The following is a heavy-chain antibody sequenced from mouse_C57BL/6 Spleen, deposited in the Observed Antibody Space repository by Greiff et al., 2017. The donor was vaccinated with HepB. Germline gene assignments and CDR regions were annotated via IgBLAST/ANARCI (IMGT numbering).Heavy chain of an antibody. CDR3: ARVLLTGTGFAY. D-gene: IGHD4-1*01. V-gene: IGHV1-72*01. J-gene: IGHJ3*01. CDR1: GYTFTSYW. Sequence: QVQLQQPGAELVKPGASVKLSCKASGYTFTSYWMHWVKQRPGRGLEWIGRIDPNSGGTKYNEKFKSKATLTVDKPSSTAYMQLSILTSEDSAVYYCARVLLTGTGFAYWGQGTLVTVSA. CDR2: IDPNSGGT.